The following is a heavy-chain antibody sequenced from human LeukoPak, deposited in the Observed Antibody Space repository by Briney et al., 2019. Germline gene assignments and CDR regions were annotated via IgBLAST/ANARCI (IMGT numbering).Heavy chain of an antibody. CDR2: ISHSGST. CDR3: AQYSSGWVIFDY. CDR1: GGSFSGYY. V-gene: IGHV4-34*01. Sequence: SETLSLTCAVYGGSFSGYYWSWIRQPPGKGLEWIGEISHSGSTNYNPSLKSRVTISVDTSKNQFSLKLSSVTAADTAVYYCAQYSSGWVIFDYWGQGTLVTVSS. D-gene: IGHD6-19*01. J-gene: IGHJ4*02.